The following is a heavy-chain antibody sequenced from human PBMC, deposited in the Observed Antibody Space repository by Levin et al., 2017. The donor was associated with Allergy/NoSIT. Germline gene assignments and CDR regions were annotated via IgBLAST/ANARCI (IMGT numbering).Heavy chain of an antibody. D-gene: IGHD5-12*01. CDR2: IYYSGST. Sequence: PSETLSLTCTVSGGSISSYYWSWIRQPPGEGLEWIGYIYYSGSTNYNPSLKSRVTISVDTSKNQFSLKLSSVTAADTAVYYCARVGYSGYNFDFDYWGQGTLVTVSS. J-gene: IGHJ4*02. CDR3: ARVGYSGYNFDFDY. CDR1: GGSISSYY. V-gene: IGHV4-59*01.